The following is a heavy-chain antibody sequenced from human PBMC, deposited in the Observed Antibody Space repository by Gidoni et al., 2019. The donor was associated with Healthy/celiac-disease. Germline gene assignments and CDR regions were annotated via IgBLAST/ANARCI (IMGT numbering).Heavy chain of an antibody. CDR2: ISGSGGST. CDR1: GFTFSSYA. CDR3: AKELYSSSWPYHYGMDV. D-gene: IGHD6-13*01. Sequence: EVQLLESGGGLVQPGGSLRLSCAASGFTFSSYAMSWVRQAPGKGLEWVSAISGSGGSTYYADSVKGRFTISRDNSKNTLYLQMNSLRAEDTAVYYCAKELYSSSWPYHYGMDVWGQGTTVTVSS. J-gene: IGHJ6*02. V-gene: IGHV3-23*01.